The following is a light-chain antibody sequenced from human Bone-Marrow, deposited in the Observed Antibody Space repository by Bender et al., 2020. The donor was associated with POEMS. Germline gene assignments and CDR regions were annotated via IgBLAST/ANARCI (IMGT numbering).Light chain of an antibody. CDR1: STDIDAYNS. V-gene: IGLV2-8*01. Sequence: QSALTQPPSASGSPGQSVTISCAGTSTDIDAYNSVSWYHQHPGRAPRLMIYEVSKRPSGVPDRFSASKSGDTASLTISGLQAEDEAHYYCCSYRGGSTFAVVFGGGTKVTVL. CDR2: EVS. CDR3: CSYRGGSTFAVV. J-gene: IGLJ2*01.